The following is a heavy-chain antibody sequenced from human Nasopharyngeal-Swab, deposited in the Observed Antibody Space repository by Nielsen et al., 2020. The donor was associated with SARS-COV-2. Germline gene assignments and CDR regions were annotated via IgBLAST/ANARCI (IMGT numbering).Heavy chain of an antibody. J-gene: IGHJ3*02. V-gene: IGHV3-21*01. Sequence: GESLKISCAASGFTFSGYSMNWVRQAPGKGLEWVSSISSSSSYIYYADSVKGRFTISRDNAKNSLYLQMNSLRAEDTAVYYCARGYDYVWGSYPEGAFDIWGQGTMVTVSS. D-gene: IGHD3-16*02. CDR1: GFTFSGYS. CDR3: ARGYDYVWGSYPEGAFDI. CDR2: ISSSSSYI.